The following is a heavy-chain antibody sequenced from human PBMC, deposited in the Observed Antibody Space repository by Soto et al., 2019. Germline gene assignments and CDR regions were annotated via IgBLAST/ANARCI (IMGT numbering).Heavy chain of an antibody. J-gene: IGHJ5*02. CDR2: IYHSGST. CDR1: GGSISSGGYS. V-gene: IGHV4-30-2*01. D-gene: IGHD2-15*01. CDR3: ARASGYCSGGRCPLGWFDP. Sequence: SETLSLTCAVSGGSISSGGYSWSWIRQPPGKGLEWIGDIYHSGSTYYNPSLKSRVTISVDRSKKQFSLKLSSVTAADTAVYYCARASGYCSGGRCPLGWFDPWGPGTLVTVFS.